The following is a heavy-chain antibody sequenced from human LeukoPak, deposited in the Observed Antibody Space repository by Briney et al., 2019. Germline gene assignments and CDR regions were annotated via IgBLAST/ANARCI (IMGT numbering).Heavy chain of an antibody. D-gene: IGHD6-6*01. J-gene: IGHJ3*02. CDR3: ARGQPDSTSSAFDI. Sequence: GGSLRLSCAASGFIVSRNYMSWVRQAPGKGLEWVSVLYSGGITHHADSVKGRFIISRDNSKNTLYLQMNSLRVEDTAVYYCARGQPDSTSSAFDIWGQGTMVTVSS. CDR1: GFIVSRNY. V-gene: IGHV3-53*01. CDR2: LYSGGIT.